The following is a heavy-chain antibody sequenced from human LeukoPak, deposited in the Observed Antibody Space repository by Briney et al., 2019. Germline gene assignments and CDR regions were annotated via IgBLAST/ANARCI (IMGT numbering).Heavy chain of an antibody. J-gene: IGHJ4*02. CDR3: ARGGYSSSSLVDY. Sequence: GGSLRLSCAASGFTVSSNYMSWVRQAPGKGLEWVSVIYSGGSTYYADSVKGRFTISRDNAKNTLYLQMNSLRAEDTAVYYCARGGYSSSSLVDYWGQGTLVTVSS. V-gene: IGHV3-66*01. CDR1: GFTVSSNY. D-gene: IGHD6-6*01. CDR2: IYSGGST.